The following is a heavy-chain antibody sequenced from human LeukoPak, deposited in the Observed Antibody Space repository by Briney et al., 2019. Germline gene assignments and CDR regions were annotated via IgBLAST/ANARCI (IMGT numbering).Heavy chain of an antibody. CDR1: GFSVSDYW. CDR3: VRDGGTDWYDP. Sequence: PGGSLRLSCAASGFSVSDYWMTWVRQAPGKGLEWVANIKQDGSEKTYVDSVKGRFTISRDNAKNSPYLQMNSLRVEDTAMYYCVRDGGTDWYDPWGQGTLVTVFS. J-gene: IGHJ5*02. CDR2: IKQDGSEK. D-gene: IGHD3-16*01. V-gene: IGHV3-7*01.